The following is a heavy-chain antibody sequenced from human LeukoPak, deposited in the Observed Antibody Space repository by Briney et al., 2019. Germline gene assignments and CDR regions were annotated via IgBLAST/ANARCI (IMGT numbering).Heavy chain of an antibody. Sequence: GGSLRLSCAASGFTFDDYGMSWVRQAPGKGLEWVSGINWNGGSTGYADSVKGRFTISRDNAKNSLYLQMNSLRAEDTALYYYARFTSPYYYDSSGYFDYWGQGTLVTVSS. CDR1: GFTFDDYG. J-gene: IGHJ4*02. CDR2: INWNGGST. D-gene: IGHD3-22*01. V-gene: IGHV3-20*04. CDR3: ARFTSPYYYDSSGYFDY.